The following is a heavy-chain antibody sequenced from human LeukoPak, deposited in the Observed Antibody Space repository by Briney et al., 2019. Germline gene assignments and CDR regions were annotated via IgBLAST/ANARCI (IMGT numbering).Heavy chain of an antibody. V-gene: IGHV3-21*05. Sequence: GGSLRLSCAASGFTFSNYGMTWVRQAPGKGLEWVSNIRTSSEGANLAFYADSVKGRVTFSRDDAKNTLYLHMHSLRDDDTAVYYCATDQRYAFDYWGQGILVTVSS. CDR2: IRTSSEGANLA. D-gene: IGHD3-9*01. CDR3: ATDQRYAFDY. J-gene: IGHJ4*02. CDR1: GFTFSNYG.